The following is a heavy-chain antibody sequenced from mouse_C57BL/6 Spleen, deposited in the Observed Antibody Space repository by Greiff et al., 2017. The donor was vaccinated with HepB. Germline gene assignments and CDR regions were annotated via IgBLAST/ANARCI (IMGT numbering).Heavy chain of an antibody. CDR2: IDPSDSYT. J-gene: IGHJ3*01. CDR3: AREDYGSSYRFAY. CDR1: GYTFTSYW. V-gene: IGHV1-69*01. Sequence: QVQLQQPGAELVMPGASVKLSCTASGYTFTSYWMHWVKQRPGQGLEWIDEIDPSDSYTNYNQKFKGKSTLTVDKSSSTAYMQLSSLTSEDSAVYYCAREDYGSSYRFAYWGQGTLVTVSA. D-gene: IGHD1-1*01.